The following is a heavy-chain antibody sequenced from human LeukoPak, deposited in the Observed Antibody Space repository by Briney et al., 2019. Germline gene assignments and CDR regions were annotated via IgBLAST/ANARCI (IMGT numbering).Heavy chain of an antibody. CDR2: IHHSGGA. V-gene: IGHV4-38-2*01. D-gene: IGHD1-26*01. CDR1: GSSVSSAYR. CDR3: ARRSGSYFSGLGHDY. J-gene: IGHJ4*02. Sequence: SETLSLTCAVSGSSVSSAYRWGWIRQPPGRGLEWIGSIHHSGGASYNPSLKSRVTISVDTSKNQFSLKLSSVTAADTAVYYCARRSGSYFSGLGHDYWGQGTLVTVSS.